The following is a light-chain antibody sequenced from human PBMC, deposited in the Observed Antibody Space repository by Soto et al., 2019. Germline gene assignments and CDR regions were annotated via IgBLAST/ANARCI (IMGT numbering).Light chain of an antibody. J-gene: IGKJ1*01. CDR3: QQYNNWPRT. Sequence: EIVMTQSPATLSVSPGERATLSCRGSQSVGSNLAWYQQKPGQAPRLLIYGASTRATGIPDRFSGTGSGTEFTLPVTSLQSEDFAVYYCQQYNNWPRTFGQGTKVEIK. V-gene: IGKV3-15*01. CDR2: GAS. CDR1: QSVGSN.